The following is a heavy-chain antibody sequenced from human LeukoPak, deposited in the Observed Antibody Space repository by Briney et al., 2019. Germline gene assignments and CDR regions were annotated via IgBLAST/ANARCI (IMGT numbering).Heavy chain of an antibody. Sequence: ASVKVSCKASGYTFTGYYMQWLRQAPGPGLEWMGRINPNSGGTNYAQKFQGRGTMTRDTSISTAYMELSRLRSDDTAVYYCARPLIAVAGTTWGFDYWGQGTLVTASS. CDR3: ARPLIAVAGTTWGFDY. D-gene: IGHD6-19*01. J-gene: IGHJ4*02. CDR1: GYTFTGYY. CDR2: INPNSGGT. V-gene: IGHV1-2*06.